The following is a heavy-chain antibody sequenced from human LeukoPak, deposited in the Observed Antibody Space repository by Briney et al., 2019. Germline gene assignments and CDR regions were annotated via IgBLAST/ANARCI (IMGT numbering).Heavy chain of an antibody. CDR2: IYYSGST. Sequence: KASETLSLTCTVSGGSISSSSYYWGWIRQTPGKGLEWIGSIYYSGSTYYNPSLKTRVTISVDTSKNQFSLKLSSVTAADTAVYYCARTSRWLQFPWIDYWGQGTLVTVSS. CDR3: ARTSRWLQFPWIDY. D-gene: IGHD5-24*01. J-gene: IGHJ4*02. CDR1: GGSISSSSYY. V-gene: IGHV4-39*01.